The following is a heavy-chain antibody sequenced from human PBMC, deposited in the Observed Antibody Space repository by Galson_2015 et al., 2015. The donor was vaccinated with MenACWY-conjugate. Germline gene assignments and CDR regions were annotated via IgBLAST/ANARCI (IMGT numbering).Heavy chain of an antibody. V-gene: IGHV3-74*01. Sequence: SLRLSCAASGFTFSSYWMHWVRHAPGKGLVWVSRINSDGSSTSYADSVKGRFTISRDNAKNTLYLQMNSLRAEDTAVYYCARVWGARTWAFDIWGQGTMVTVSS. D-gene: IGHD1-26*01. CDR2: INSDGSST. CDR1: GFTFSSYW. J-gene: IGHJ3*02. CDR3: ARVWGARTWAFDI.